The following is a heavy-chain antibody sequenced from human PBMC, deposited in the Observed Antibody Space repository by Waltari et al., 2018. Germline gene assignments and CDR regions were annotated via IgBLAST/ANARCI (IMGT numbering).Heavy chain of an antibody. Sequence: QVQLQESGPGLVKPSETLSLTCTASGGPISTYYSNWIRQPAGKGLEWIGRIYTSGSTNYNPSLKSRVTMSVDTSKNQFSLKLSSVTAADTAVYYCARDHFWSGYSSFDYWGQGTLVTVSS. V-gene: IGHV4-4*07. CDR3: ARDHFWSGYSSFDY. CDR1: GGPISTYY. CDR2: IYTSGST. D-gene: IGHD3-3*01. J-gene: IGHJ4*02.